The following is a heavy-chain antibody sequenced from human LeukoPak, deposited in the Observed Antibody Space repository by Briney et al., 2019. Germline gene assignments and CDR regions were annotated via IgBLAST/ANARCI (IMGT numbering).Heavy chain of an antibody. Sequence: GGSLRLSCAASGFTVSSNYMIWGRQAPGKGLECVSVIYSGGSTYYADSVKGRFTISRDTSKNPVYLQMNSLRAEDTAVYYCASPAVWGELSLRYWGRGSLVSVCS. D-gene: IGHD3-16*02. CDR2: IYSGGST. J-gene: IGHJ4*02. CDR1: GFTVSSNY. V-gene: IGHV3-53*01. CDR3: ASPAVWGELSLRY.